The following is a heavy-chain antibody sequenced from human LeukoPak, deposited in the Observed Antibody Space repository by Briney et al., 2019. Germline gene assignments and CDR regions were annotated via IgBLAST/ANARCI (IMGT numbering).Heavy chain of an antibody. J-gene: IGHJ5*02. Sequence: ASVKVSCKVSGYTLTELSMHWVRQAPGKGLEWMGGSDPEDGETIYAQKFQGRVTMTEDTSTDTAYMELSSLRSEDTAVYYCATGGSSWYTWFDPWGQGTLVTVSS. CDR3: ATGGSSWYTWFDP. CDR1: GYTLTELS. CDR2: SDPEDGET. D-gene: IGHD6-13*01. V-gene: IGHV1-24*01.